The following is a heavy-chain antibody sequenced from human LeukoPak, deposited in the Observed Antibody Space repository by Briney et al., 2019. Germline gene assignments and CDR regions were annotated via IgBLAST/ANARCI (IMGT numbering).Heavy chain of an antibody. D-gene: IGHD2-2*01. J-gene: IGHJ6*03. CDR2: IIPIFGTA. CDR1: GGTFSSYA. Sequence: SVKVSCKASGGTFSSYAISWVRQAPGQGLEWMGGIIPIFGTANYAQKFQGRATITADESTSTAYMELSSLRSEDTAVYYCARGVVPAAYYYYYYMDVWGKGTTVTVSS. V-gene: IGHV1-69*13. CDR3: ARGVVPAAYYYYYYMDV.